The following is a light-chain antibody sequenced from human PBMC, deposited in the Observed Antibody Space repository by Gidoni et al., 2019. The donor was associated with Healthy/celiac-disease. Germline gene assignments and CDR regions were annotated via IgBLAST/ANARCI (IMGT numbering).Light chain of an antibody. CDR1: QSVSSY. J-gene: IGKJ4*01. Sequence: EIVLTQSPATLSLSPGERAPLSCRASQSVSSYLAWDQQKPGQAPRLLIYDASNRATGIPARFNGSGSGTDFTLTISSLEPEDFAVYYCQQRSNWPRVTCXGXTKVEIK. V-gene: IGKV3-11*01. CDR3: QQRSNWPRVT. CDR2: DAS.